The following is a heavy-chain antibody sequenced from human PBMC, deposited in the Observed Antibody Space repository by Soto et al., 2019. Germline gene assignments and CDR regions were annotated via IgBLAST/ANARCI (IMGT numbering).Heavy chain of an antibody. CDR3: ARDRDYDILTGYYTYYFDY. D-gene: IGHD3-9*01. J-gene: IGHJ4*02. V-gene: IGHV3-21*01. Sequence: EVQLVESGGGLVKPGGSLRLSCAASGFTFSSYSMNWVRQAPGKGLEWVSSISSSSSYIYYADSVKGRFTISRDNAKNSLYLQMNSLRAEHTAVYYCARDRDYDILTGYYTYYFDYWGQGTLVTVSS. CDR1: GFTFSSYS. CDR2: ISSSSSYI.